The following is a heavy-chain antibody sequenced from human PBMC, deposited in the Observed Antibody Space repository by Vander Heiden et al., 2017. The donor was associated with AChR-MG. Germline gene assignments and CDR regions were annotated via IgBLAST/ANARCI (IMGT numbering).Heavy chain of an antibody. J-gene: IGHJ6*02. V-gene: IGHV3-21*01. CDR2: ISSSGSYI. D-gene: IGHD6-13*01. Sequence: EVQLVESGGGLVKPGGSLRLSCAASGFTFSSYSMNWVRQAPGKGLGWVSSISSSGSYIYYADSVKGRFTISRDNAKNSLYLQMNSLRAEDTAVYYCARTTRGEPDSSWYIGYGMDVWGQGTTVTVSS. CDR3: ARTTRGEPDSSWYIGYGMDV. CDR1: GFTFSSYS.